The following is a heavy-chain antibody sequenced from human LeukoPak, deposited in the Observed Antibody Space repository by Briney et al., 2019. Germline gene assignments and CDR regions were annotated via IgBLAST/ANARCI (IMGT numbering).Heavy chain of an antibody. Sequence: SVKVSCKASGYTFTGYYMHWVRQAPGQGLEWMGGIIPIFGTANYAQKFQGRVTITADKSTSTAYMELSSLRSEDTAVYYCARSALVALAGAGQTPYYYTHMDVGGKGTTVPVS. CDR1: GYTFTGYY. V-gene: IGHV1-69*06. CDR2: IIPIFGTA. D-gene: IGHD6-19*01. CDR3: ARSALVALAGAGQTPYYYTHMDV. J-gene: IGHJ6*03.